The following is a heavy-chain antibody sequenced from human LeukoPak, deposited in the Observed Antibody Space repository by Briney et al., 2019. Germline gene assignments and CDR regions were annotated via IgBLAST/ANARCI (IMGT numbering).Heavy chain of an antibody. CDR1: GFTFSSYG. CDR3: ARDWLEWELGAFDI. V-gene: IGHV3-30*19. J-gene: IGHJ3*02. CDR2: ISYDGSNK. Sequence: GRSLRLSCAASGFTFSSYGMHWVRQAPGKGLEWVAVISYDGSNKYYADSVKGRFTISRDNSKNTLYLQMNSLRAEDTAVYYCARDWLEWELGAFDIWGQGTMVTVSS. D-gene: IGHD1-26*01.